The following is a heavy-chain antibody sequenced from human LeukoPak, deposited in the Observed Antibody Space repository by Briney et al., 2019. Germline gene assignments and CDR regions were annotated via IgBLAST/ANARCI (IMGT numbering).Heavy chain of an antibody. CDR2: INHSGST. CDR3: ARGLSFGYSYGYSWFDP. V-gene: IGHV4-34*01. J-gene: IGHJ5*02. Sequence: SETLSLTCSVCVGSIGTYYWSWIRQPPGNGLEWIGEINHSGSTNYNPSLKSRVTISVDTSKNQFSLKLSSVTAADTAVYYCARGLSFGYSYGYSWFDPWGQGTLVTVSS. D-gene: IGHD5-18*01. CDR1: VGSIGTYY.